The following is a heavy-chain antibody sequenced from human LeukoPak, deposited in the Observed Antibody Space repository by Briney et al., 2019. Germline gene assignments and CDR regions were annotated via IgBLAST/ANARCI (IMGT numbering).Heavy chain of an antibody. V-gene: IGHV4-59*08. CDR3: ARGATNWFDP. J-gene: IGHJ5*02. CDR2: IYYSGST. Sequence: SETLCLTCTVSGGSISSYYWSWIRQPPGKGLEWIGYIYYSGSTNYNPSLKSRVTISVDTSKNQFSLKLSSVTAADTAVYYCARGATNWFDPWGQGTLVTVSS. CDR1: GGSISSYY.